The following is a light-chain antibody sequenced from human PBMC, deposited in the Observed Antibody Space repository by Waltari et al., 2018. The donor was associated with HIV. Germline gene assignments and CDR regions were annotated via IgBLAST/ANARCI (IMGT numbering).Light chain of an antibody. Sequence: QSVLTQPPSASGTPGQRVTISCSGSSSNIGSNTVNWYQHLPGTAPKLIIDSNNQRSSVVPDRFSGSKSGTSASLAISGLQSEVEADYYCAAWDDSLNGVVCGGGTKLTVL. CDR1: SSNIGSNT. CDR2: SNN. V-gene: IGLV1-44*01. J-gene: IGLJ2*01. CDR3: AAWDDSLNGVV.